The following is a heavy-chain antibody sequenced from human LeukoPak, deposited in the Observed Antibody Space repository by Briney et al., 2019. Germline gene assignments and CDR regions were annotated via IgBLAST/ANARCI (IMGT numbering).Heavy chain of an antibody. CDR3: ARQIVVVPAADAFDI. V-gene: IGHV3-21*01. CDR2: ISSSSSYI. CDR1: GFTFSSYS. J-gene: IGHJ3*02. Sequence: GSLRLSCAASGFTFSSYSMNWVRQAPGKGLEWVSSISSSSSYIYYADSVKGRFTIFRDNAKNSLYLQMNSLRAEDTAVYYCARQIVVVPAADAFDIWGQGTMVTVSS. D-gene: IGHD2-2*01.